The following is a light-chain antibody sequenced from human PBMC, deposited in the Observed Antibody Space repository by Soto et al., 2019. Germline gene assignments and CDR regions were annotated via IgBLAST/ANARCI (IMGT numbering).Light chain of an antibody. CDR3: QSYDSSLSGSKV. CDR2: GNS. V-gene: IGLV1-40*01. CDR1: SSNIGAGYD. Sequence: QSVLTQPPSVSGAPGQRVTISCTGSSSNIGAGYDVHWYQQLPGTAPKLLIYGNSNRPSGVPDRFSGSKSGTSASLAITGFQAEDEADYYCQSYDSSLSGSKVFGGGTQLPVL. J-gene: IGLJ2*01.